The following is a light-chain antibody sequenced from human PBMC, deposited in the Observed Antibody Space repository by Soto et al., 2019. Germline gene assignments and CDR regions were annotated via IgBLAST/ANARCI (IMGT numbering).Light chain of an antibody. V-gene: IGKV3-11*01. CDR3: HQRQSWPRT. Sequence: EIVLTQSPATLSSFPGGRVTLSCRASQAVNTRLAWYQHKPGQAPRLLIYLASNRAAGVPARFSGSGSGTDFTLTISDVEPEDFAVYYCHQRQSWPRTFGQGTKVDXK. CDR2: LAS. CDR1: QAVNTR. J-gene: IGKJ1*01.